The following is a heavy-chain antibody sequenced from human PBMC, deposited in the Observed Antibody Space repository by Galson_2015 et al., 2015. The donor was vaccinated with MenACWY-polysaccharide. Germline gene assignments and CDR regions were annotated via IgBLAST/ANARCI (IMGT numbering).Heavy chain of an antibody. Sequence: LTCAVSDYSIRSGYFWGWIRQPPGKGLEWIASIFHSGTTYYNPSLKSRVTISVDTSKNQFSLKLSSVAAADTAVYYCARVEKYSGSFYILYWGQGTLVTVSS. D-gene: IGHD1-26*01. J-gene: IGHJ4*02. CDR3: ARVEKYSGSFYILY. CDR1: DYSIRSGYF. V-gene: IGHV4-38-2*01. CDR2: IFHSGTT.